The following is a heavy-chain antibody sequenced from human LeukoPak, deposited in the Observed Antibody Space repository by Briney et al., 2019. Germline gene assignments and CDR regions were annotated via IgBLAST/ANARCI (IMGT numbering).Heavy chain of an antibody. CDR3: ARGRRKWRYNWNYYYMDV. Sequence: GASVKVSCKASGYTFTSYDINWVRQATGQGLEWMGWMNPNSGNTGYAQKFQGRVTMTRNTSISTAYMELSSLRSEDTAVYYCARGRRKWRYNWNYYYMDVWGKGTTVTVSS. V-gene: IGHV1-8*01. CDR2: MNPNSGNT. J-gene: IGHJ6*03. D-gene: IGHD1-20*01. CDR1: GYTFTSYD.